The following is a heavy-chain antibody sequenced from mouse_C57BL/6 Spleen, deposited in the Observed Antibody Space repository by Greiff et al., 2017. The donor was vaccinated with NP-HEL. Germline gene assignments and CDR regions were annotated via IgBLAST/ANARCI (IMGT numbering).Heavy chain of an antibody. D-gene: IGHD2-4*01. Sequence: QVQLQQPGAELVRPGTSVKLSCKASGYTFTSYWMHWVKQRPGQGLEWIGVIDPSDSYTNYNQKFKGKATLTVDTSSSTAYMQLSSLTSEDSAVYYCARFDYDVVYYFDYWGQGTTLTVSS. CDR1: GYTFTSYW. CDR2: IDPSDSYT. CDR3: ARFDYDVVYYFDY. V-gene: IGHV1-59*01. J-gene: IGHJ2*01.